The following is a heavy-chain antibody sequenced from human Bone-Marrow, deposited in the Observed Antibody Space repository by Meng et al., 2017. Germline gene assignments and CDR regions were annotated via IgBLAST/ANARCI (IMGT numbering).Heavy chain of an antibody. V-gene: IGHV4-31*03. Sequence: VPRQESGPGRVEPSQTLSLTCTVSGGSISSCGYYWSWIRQLPGKGLEWIGYIYYSGSTYYNPSLKSRVTISVDTSKNQFSLKLSSVTAADTAVYYCARTPSKWVHLDYWGQGTLVTVSS. CDR3: ARTPSKWVHLDY. CDR1: GGSISSCGYY. CDR2: IYYSGST. J-gene: IGHJ4*02. D-gene: IGHD1-1*01.